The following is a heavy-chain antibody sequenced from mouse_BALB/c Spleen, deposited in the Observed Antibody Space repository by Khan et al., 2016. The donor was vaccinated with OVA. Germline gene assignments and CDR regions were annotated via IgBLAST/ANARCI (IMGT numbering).Heavy chain of an antibody. D-gene: IGHD2-14*01. Sequence: QVQLQQSGAELARPGASVKLSCKASGYTFTSHTMHWVKQRPGQGLEWIGYINPRSGYTNYNQKFNDKAPLTADKSSSTAYIQLSSLTSEDSAVYYCARRTTEYAMDYWGQGTSVTVSS. J-gene: IGHJ4*01. CDR3: ARRTTEYAMDY. CDR2: INPRSGYT. V-gene: IGHV1-4*01. CDR1: GYTFTSHT.